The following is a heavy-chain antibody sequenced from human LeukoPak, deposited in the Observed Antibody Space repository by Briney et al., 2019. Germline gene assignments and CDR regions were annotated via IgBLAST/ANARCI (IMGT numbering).Heavy chain of an antibody. CDR2: INQDGTEK. V-gene: IGHV3-7*01. CDR3: ARGIDI. CDR1: GFTFSSYW. J-gene: IGHJ3*02. Sequence: PGGSLRLSCAASGFTFSSYWMNWVRQAPGKGLEWVANINQDGTEKYYVDSLKGRFTISRDNAKNSLYLQMNSLRAEDTAIYYCARGIDIWGQGTMVTVSS.